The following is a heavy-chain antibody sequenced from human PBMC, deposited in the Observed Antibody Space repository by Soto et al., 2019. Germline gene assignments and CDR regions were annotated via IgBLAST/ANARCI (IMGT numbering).Heavy chain of an antibody. CDR1: GFSVSNNY. D-gene: IGHD3-10*01. CDR3: ARDLGYQDSRGSFGDL. V-gene: IGHV3-53*01. Sequence: EVQLVESGGGLIQPGGSLRLSCAASGFSVSNNYISWVRQAPGKGLEWVSVIYSGGGTYYADSVKGRFTISRDNSHNTVYLHMNSLRAEEAAIYYCARDLGYQDSRGSFGDLCGHATLVTVS. J-gene: IGHJ5*02. CDR2: IYSGGGT.